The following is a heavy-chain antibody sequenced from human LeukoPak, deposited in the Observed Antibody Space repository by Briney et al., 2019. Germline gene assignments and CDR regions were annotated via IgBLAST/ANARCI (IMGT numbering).Heavy chain of an antibody. J-gene: IGHJ5*02. D-gene: IGHD3-3*01. CDR3: ARDLRGYDFWSGYLPGNNWFDP. V-gene: IGHV3-7*01. CDR2: IKQDGSEK. Sequence: GGSLRLSCAASGFTFSSYWMSWVRQAPGKVLEWVANIKQDGSEKYYVDSVKGRFTISRDNAKNSLYLQMNSLRAEDTAVYYCARDLRGYDFWSGYLPGNNWFDPWGQGTLVTVSS. CDR1: GFTFSSYW.